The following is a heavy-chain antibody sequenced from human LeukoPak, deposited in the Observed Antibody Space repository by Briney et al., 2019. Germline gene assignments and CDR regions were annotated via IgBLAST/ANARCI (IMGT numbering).Heavy chain of an antibody. J-gene: IGHJ4*02. D-gene: IGHD5-18*01. V-gene: IGHV4-59*08. Sequence: SETLSLTCTVSGGSISSYYWSWIRQPPGRGLEWIGYIYYSESTNYNPSLKSRVTISVDTSKNQFSLKLSSVTAADTAVYYCARHSGYSYGSSDYWGQGTLVTVSS. CDR2: IYYSEST. CDR3: ARHSGYSYGSSDY. CDR1: GGSISSYY.